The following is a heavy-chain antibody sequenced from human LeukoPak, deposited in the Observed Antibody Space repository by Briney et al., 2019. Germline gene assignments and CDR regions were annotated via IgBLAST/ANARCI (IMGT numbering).Heavy chain of an antibody. D-gene: IGHD2-15*01. Sequence: ASVKVSCKASGGTFSSYAISWVRQAPGQGLEWMGRIVPLLGTANYAQKFRGRVTITADKSTSTAYMELSSLASEDTAVYYCAREGPGTRARWWGGGSDDVEASKPCDYWGQGTLVTVSS. CDR1: GGTFSSYA. CDR2: IVPLLGTA. V-gene: IGHV1-69*04. J-gene: IGHJ4*02. CDR3: AREGPGTRARWWGGGSDDVEASKPCDY.